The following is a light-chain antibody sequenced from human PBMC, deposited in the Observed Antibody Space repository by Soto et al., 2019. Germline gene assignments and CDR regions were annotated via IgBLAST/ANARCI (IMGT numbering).Light chain of an antibody. CDR3: ASGGNSLSGYWV. J-gene: IGLJ3*02. CDR1: SSKFGRNY. CDR2: KND. V-gene: IGLV1-47*01. Sequence: QSVLTQPPSASGTPGQSVTISCSGSSSKFGRNYVYWYQQLPGTAPKLLIYKNDQRPSGVPDRFSGSKSGASASLAISGRQYEDEADYYCASGGNSLSGYWVFGGGTKLTVL.